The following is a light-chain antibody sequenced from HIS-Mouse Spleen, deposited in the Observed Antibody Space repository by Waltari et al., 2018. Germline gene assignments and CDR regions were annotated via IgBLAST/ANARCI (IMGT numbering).Light chain of an antibody. CDR1: HLGYNY. V-gene: IGLV3-1*01. CDR2: QDS. CDR3: QAWDSSTVV. Sequence: SYELTQPPSVSVSPGQTASIPCSGDHLGYNYACWYQQKPGQSPVLVIYQDSKRPSGIPERFSGSNSGNTATLTISGTQAMDEADYYCQAWDSSTVVFGGGTKLTVL. J-gene: IGLJ2*01.